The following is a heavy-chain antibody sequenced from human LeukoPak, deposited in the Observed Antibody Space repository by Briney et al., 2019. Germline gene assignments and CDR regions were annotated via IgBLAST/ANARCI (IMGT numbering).Heavy chain of an antibody. CDR1: GGSISSGDYF. Sequence: TSQTLSLTCTVSGGSISSGDYFWSWIRQPPGKGLEWIGYIYYTGSTYYNPSLKSRVTISVDTSKNQFSLKLSSVTAADTAVYYCASQYDSSGYYYFDYWGQGTLVTVSS. D-gene: IGHD3-22*01. J-gene: IGHJ4*02. CDR2: IYYTGST. V-gene: IGHV4-30-4*01. CDR3: ASQYDSSGYYYFDY.